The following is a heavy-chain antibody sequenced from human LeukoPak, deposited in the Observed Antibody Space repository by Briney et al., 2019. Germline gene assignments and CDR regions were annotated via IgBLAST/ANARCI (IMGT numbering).Heavy chain of an antibody. Sequence: ASVKVSCKASGYTFSGFTGYCVHWVRQAPGQGLGWMRWLNPNSVCTNYAQKCQGRVPLTRHTSISTAYMELSRLRSDDTAVYYCARVVAARNWYFDLWGRGTLVTVSS. D-gene: IGHD6-6*01. V-gene: IGHV1-2*02. J-gene: IGHJ2*01. CDR2: LNPNSVCT. CDR3: ARVVAARNWYFDL. CDR1: GYTFSGFTGYC.